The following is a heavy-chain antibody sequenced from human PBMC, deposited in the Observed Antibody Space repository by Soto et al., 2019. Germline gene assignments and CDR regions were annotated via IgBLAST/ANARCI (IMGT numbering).Heavy chain of an antibody. CDR2: ISWNSGSI. CDR3: AKDMIRYYYGSGPLDY. CDR1: GFTFDDYA. D-gene: IGHD3-10*01. J-gene: IGHJ4*02. Sequence: GGSLILSCAASGFTFDDYAMHWVRQAPGKGLEWVSGISWNSGSIGYADSVKGRFTISRDNAKNSLYLQMNSLRAEDTALYYCAKDMIRYYYGSGPLDYWGQGTLVTVSS. V-gene: IGHV3-9*01.